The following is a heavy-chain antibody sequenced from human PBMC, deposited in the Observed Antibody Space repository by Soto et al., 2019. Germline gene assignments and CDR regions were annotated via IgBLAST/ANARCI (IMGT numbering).Heavy chain of an antibody. V-gene: IGHV4-31*03. J-gene: IGHJ4*02. Sequence: PSETLSLTCTVSGGSISSGGCYWSWIRRHPGKGLEWIGYIYYSGSTYYNPSLKSRVTISVDTSKNQFSLKLSSVTAADTAVYYCARYWSMSGMVYAQNFDYWGQGTLVTVS. CDR1: GGSISSGGCY. CDR2: IYYSGST. CDR3: ARYWSMSGMVYAQNFDY. D-gene: IGHD2-8*01.